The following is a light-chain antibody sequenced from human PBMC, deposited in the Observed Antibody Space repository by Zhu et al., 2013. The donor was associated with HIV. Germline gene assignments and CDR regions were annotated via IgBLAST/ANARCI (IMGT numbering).Light chain of an antibody. Sequence: DIVMTQSPLSQSVTPGESASISCRSSQSLLHSDGYTYLDWYVQRPGQSPQLLIYLASHRASGVPDRFSGSGSGTDFTLKISRVEAEDVGVYYCMQSLQTPRTFGQGTKVEIK. CDR2: LAS. V-gene: IGKV2-28*01. J-gene: IGKJ1*01. CDR1: QSLLHSDGYTY. CDR3: MQSLQTPRT.